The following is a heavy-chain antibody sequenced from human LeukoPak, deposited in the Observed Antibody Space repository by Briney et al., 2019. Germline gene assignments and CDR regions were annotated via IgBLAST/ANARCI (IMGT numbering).Heavy chain of an antibody. CDR2: INGDGTST. V-gene: IGHV3-74*01. Sequence: QAGGSLRLSCVASGFTFRSYLMHWVRQAPGKGLVWVSRINGDGTSTNYADAVKGRFTVSRDNAKNTLYLQMNSVRAEDTAVYYCVRDRPRTGSAWDFDYWGQGILVTVSS. J-gene: IGHJ4*02. CDR1: GFTFRSYL. CDR3: VRDRPRTGSAWDFDY. D-gene: IGHD3-9*01.